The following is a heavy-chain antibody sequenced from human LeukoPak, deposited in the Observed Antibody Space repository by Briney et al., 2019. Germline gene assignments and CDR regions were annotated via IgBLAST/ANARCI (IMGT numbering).Heavy chain of an antibody. D-gene: IGHD5-12*01. CDR1: GGPISSSSYC. CDR3: ARSFRYSGYDYYFDP. V-gene: IGHV4-39*07. CDR2: IYCSGST. J-gene: IGHJ5*02. Sequence: SETLSLTCTVSGGPISSSSYCWGWIRQPPGKGLEWIGSIYCSGSTYYNPSLKTRVTMSVDTSKNQFSLKLNSVTAADTAVYYCARSFRYSGYDYYFDPWGQGTLVTVSS.